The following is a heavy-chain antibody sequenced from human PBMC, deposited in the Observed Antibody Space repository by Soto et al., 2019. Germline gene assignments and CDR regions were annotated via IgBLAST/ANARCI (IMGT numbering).Heavy chain of an antibody. CDR3: ARDPFYCSGGSCYYGLDY. V-gene: IGHV3-33*01. Sequence: GGSLGLSFAASGFTFRTYGIHGVCQAPGRGREWVASIWYDGSNKYYADSVKGRFTISRDNSKNTVYLQMNSLRAEDTALYYCARDPFYCSGGSCYYGLDYWGQGTLVTVSS. CDR1: GFTFRTYG. D-gene: IGHD2-15*01. CDR2: IWYDGSNK. J-gene: IGHJ4*02.